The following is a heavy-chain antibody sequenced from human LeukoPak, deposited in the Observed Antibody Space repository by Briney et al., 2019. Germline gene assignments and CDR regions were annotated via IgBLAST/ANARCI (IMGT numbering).Heavy chain of an antibody. Sequence: GGSLRLSCAASGFTFSNAWMSWVRQAPGKGLEWVGRIKSKTDGGTTDYAAPVKGRFTISRDDSKNTLYLQMNSLKTEDTAVYYCTTQITLYYYYGMDVWGKGTTVTVSS. D-gene: IGHD5-24*01. CDR1: GFTFSNAW. CDR2: IKSKTDGGTT. V-gene: IGHV3-15*01. J-gene: IGHJ6*04. CDR3: TTQITLYYYYGMDV.